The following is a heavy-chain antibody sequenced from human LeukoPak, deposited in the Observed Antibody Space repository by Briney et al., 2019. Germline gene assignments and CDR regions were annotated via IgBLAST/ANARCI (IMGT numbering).Heavy chain of an antibody. CDR3: ARSDSSGYYPDY. CDR2: ISSSSSYI. J-gene: IGHJ4*02. Sequence: PGGSLRLSCAASGFTFSSYSMNWVRQAPGKGLEWVSSISSSSSYIYYADSVKGRFTISRDNAKNSLYLQMNSLRAEDTAVYYCARSDSSGYYPDYWGQGTLVTVSS. V-gene: IGHV3-21*01. D-gene: IGHD3-22*01. CDR1: GFTFSSYS.